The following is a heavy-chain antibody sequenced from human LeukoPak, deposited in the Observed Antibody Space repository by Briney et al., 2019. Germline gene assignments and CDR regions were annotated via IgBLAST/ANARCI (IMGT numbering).Heavy chain of an antibody. V-gene: IGHV4-30-4*01. Sequence: ASQTLSLTCTVSGVSISSGDYHWNWIRQPPGRGLEWIGYISYSGNTYYNPSLKSRLTISLDTSRSQISLRLSSVTAADTAVYYCAREKVPENNYYYGMDVWGQGTTVTVSS. J-gene: IGHJ6*02. CDR2: ISYSGNT. D-gene: IGHD2-2*01. CDR1: GVSISSGDYH. CDR3: AREKVPENNYYYGMDV.